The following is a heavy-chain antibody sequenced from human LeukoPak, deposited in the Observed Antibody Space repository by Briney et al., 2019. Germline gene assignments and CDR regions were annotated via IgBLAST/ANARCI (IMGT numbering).Heavy chain of an antibody. J-gene: IGHJ4*02. CDR1: GGSFSGYY. D-gene: IGHD5-18*01. CDR2: IYYSGST. Sequence: SSETLSLTCAVYGGSFSGYYWSWIRQHPGKGLEWIGYIYYSGSTYYNPSLKSRVTISVDTSKNQFSLKLSSVTAADTAVYYCARFKVDTAMVTLFYYFDYWGQGTLVTVSS. V-gene: IGHV4-31*11. CDR3: ARFKVDTAMVTLFYYFDY.